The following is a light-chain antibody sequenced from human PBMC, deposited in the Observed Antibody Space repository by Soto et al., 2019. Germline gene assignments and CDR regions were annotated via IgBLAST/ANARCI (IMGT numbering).Light chain of an antibody. V-gene: IGKV1-39*01. CDR3: QQSYNTPWT. CDR2: GAF. Sequence: DIQMTQCPSSLSPSVGESVSITCRASQTISRYANWYQKKPGKAPKLIISGAFDLQTGVPSRFSGSGSGTDCTLTINGLQPDDVATYYCQQSYNTPWTFAQGTKVDI. CDR1: QTISRY. J-gene: IGKJ1*01.